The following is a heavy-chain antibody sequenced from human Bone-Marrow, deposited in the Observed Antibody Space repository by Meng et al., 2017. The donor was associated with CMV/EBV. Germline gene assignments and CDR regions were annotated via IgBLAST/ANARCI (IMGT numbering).Heavy chain of an antibody. J-gene: IGHJ4*02. Sequence: SETLSLTCTVSGGSISSYYWSWIQQPPGKGLEWIGYIYYSGSTNYNPSLKSRVTISVDTSKNQFSLKLSSVTAADTAVYYCASSGYSGYDWYFDYWGQGTLVTVSS. CDR1: GGSISSYY. CDR3: ASSGYSGYDWYFDY. CDR2: IYYSGST. D-gene: IGHD5-12*01. V-gene: IGHV4-59*01.